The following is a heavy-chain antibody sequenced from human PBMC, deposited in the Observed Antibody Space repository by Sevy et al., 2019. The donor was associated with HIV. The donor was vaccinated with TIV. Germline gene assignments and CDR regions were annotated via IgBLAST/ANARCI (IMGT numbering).Heavy chain of an antibody. CDR1: GFTFSSYA. CDR2: ISYDGSNK. D-gene: IGHD2-2*01. Sequence: GGSLRLSCAASGFTFSSYAMHWVRQAPGKGLEWVAVISYDGSNKYYEDSVKGRFTISRDNSKNTLYLQMNSLRAEDTAVYYCAREWGGYCSSTSCSGPNWFDPWGQGTLVTVSS. J-gene: IGHJ5*02. CDR3: AREWGGYCSSTSCSGPNWFDP. V-gene: IGHV3-30-3*01.